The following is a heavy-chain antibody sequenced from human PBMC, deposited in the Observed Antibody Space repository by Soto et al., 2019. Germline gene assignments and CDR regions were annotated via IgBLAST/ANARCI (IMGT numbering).Heavy chain of an antibody. Sequence: QVQLVQSGAEVKKPGASVKVSCKASGYTFTSPGMSWVRQAPGQGLEWMGWISAHTGSSEYAQRFQGRVTMTTDRSTSTAYMELRSLRSADTAVYYCARAFCYQGSDSRGYSFDAFDFWGPGTLVTVSS. D-gene: IGHD3-22*01. CDR1: GYTFTSPG. CDR2: ISAHTGSS. V-gene: IGHV1-18*01. J-gene: IGHJ3*01. CDR3: ARAFCYQGSDSRGYSFDAFDF.